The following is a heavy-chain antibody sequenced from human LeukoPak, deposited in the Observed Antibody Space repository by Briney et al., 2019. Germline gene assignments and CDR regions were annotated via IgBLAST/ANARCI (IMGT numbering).Heavy chain of an antibody. Sequence: GGSLRLSCAASGFTFSSYAMSWVRQAPGKGLEWVSAISGSGGSTYYADSVKGRFTISRDNSKNTLYLQMNGLRAEDTAVYYCAKRRDSSSWYVGPNFDYWGQGTLVTVSS. D-gene: IGHD6-13*01. J-gene: IGHJ4*02. CDR2: ISGSGGST. V-gene: IGHV3-23*01. CDR1: GFTFSSYA. CDR3: AKRRDSSSWYVGPNFDY.